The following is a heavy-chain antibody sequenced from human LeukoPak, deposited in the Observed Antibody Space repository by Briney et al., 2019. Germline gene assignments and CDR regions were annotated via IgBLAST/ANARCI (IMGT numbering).Heavy chain of an antibody. CDR1: GGSIRSSSYY. Sequence: SETLSLTCTVSGGSIRSSSYYWGWIRQPPGKGLEWIGSIYSGSTYYNPSLKSRVTISLDTSTNQFSLKMSSVTAADTAVYYCASKAPIFGVVGYMDVWGKGTTVTVSS. D-gene: IGHD3-3*01. CDR2: IYSGST. J-gene: IGHJ6*03. CDR3: ASKAPIFGVVGYMDV. V-gene: IGHV4-39*07.